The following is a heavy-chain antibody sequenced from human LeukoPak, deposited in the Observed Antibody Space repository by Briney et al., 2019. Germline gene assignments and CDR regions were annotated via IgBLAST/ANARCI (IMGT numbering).Heavy chain of an antibody. CDR3: ARGLSSPGLDH. Sequence: GGSLRLSCAASGFTFSYYWMNWVRQAPGKGLEWVASIKGDGSEKYYVDSVKGRFTISRDNAKNSPYLQMNSLRAEDTAVFYCARGLSSPGLDHWGLGTLVTVSS. V-gene: IGHV3-7*05. CDR2: IKGDGSEK. J-gene: IGHJ4*02. D-gene: IGHD6-6*01. CDR1: GFTFSYYW.